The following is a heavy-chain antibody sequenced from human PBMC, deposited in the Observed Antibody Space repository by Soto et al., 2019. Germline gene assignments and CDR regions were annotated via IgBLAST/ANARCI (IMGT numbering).Heavy chain of an antibody. V-gene: IGHV3-23*01. J-gene: IGHJ4*02. CDR1: GFPFSSYA. D-gene: IGHD1-1*01. CDR2: ISGSGTIT. CDR3: AKSLSASPNYFFDS. Sequence: GGSLRLSCAASGFPFSSYAMTWVRQAPGKGLEWVSGISGSGTITYDADSVKGRFTISRDKSKNTLYLQMNSLRADDMAVYYCAKSLSASPNYFFDSWGQGTLVTVSS.